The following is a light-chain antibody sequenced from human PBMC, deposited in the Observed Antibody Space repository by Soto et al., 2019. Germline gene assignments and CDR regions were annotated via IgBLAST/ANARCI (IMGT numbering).Light chain of an antibody. J-gene: IGLJ2*01. Sequence: QSALTQPRSVSGSPGQSVTISCTGTSNDVGGYDYVSWYQQYPGKAPTYILYDVTKRPSGVPDRFSGSKSGNTASLTISGLQADDEAHYYCCSYAGNYTFFGGGTKLTVL. CDR1: SNDVGGYDY. V-gene: IGLV2-11*01. CDR2: DVT. CDR3: CSYAGNYTF.